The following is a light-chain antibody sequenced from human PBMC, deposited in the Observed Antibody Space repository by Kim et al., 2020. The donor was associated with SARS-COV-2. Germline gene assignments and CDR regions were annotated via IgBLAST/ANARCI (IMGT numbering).Light chain of an antibody. CDR3: QAWDSSTVV. J-gene: IGLJ2*01. V-gene: IGLV3-1*01. CDR2: QDR. CDR1: KWGDKY. Sequence: VYPGQTASITCSGDKWGDKYACWYQQKPGQSPVLVIYQDRRRPSGIPERFSGSNSGNTATLTISGTQAMDEADYYCQAWDSSTVVFGGGTQLTVL.